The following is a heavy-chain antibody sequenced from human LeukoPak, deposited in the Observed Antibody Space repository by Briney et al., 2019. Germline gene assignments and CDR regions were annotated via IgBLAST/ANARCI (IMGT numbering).Heavy chain of an antibody. D-gene: IGHD5-12*01. V-gene: IGHV1-18*01. CDR1: GYTFTSYG. J-gene: IGHJ4*02. CDR2: ISAYNGNT. Sequence: ASVKVSCKASGYTFTSYGISWVRQAPGQRLEWMGWISAYNGNTNYAQKLQGRVTMTIDTSTSTAYMELRSLRSDDTAVYYCARDEGDIVATIVDCWGQGTLVTVSS. CDR3: ARDEGDIVATIVDC.